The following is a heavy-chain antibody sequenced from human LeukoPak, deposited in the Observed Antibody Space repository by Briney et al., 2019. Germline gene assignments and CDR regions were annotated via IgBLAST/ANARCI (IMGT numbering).Heavy chain of an antibody. J-gene: IGHJ1*01. Sequence: ASVKVSCKASGYTFTGYYMHWVRQAPGQGLEWMGWINPNSGGTNYARKFQGRVTMTRDTSISTAYMELSRLRSDDTAVYYCASLAYCGGDCYPEYFQHWGQGTLVTVSS. CDR2: INPNSGGT. CDR3: ASLAYCGGDCYPEYFQH. CDR1: GYTFTGYY. D-gene: IGHD2-21*02. V-gene: IGHV1-2*02.